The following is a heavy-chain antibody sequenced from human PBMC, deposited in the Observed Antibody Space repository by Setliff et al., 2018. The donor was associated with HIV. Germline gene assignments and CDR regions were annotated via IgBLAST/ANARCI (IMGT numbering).Heavy chain of an antibody. D-gene: IGHD2-15*01. V-gene: IGHV3-15*05. J-gene: IGHJ4*02. CDR2: IRSKVDGGAA. Sequence: PGGSLRLSCAASGFTFSNAWMNWVRQAPGKGLEWVGRIRSKVDGGAADYAAPVKGRFRISRDNVKKSLHLQMNTLRVEDTAVYFCARPQKYCSGGTCKRSRPLDYWGQGILVTVSS. CDR1: GFTFSNAW. CDR3: ARPQKYCSGGTCKRSRPLDY.